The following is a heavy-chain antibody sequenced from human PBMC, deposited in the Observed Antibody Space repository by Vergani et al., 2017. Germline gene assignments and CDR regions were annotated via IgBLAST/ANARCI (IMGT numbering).Heavy chain of an antibody. Sequence: QVQLVQSGSEVRKPGASVKVSCQVSGYSLTELTIHWVRQAPGKGLEWMGGFDPEHGEVTFAHHIQGRVTMTEDRSTDTAYMELRSLRSDDTAVYYCAREQWLPIDYFDYWGQGTLVTVSS. V-gene: IGHV1-24*01. CDR3: AREQWLPIDYFDY. CDR1: GYSLTELT. D-gene: IGHD6-19*01. CDR2: FDPEHGEV. J-gene: IGHJ4*02.